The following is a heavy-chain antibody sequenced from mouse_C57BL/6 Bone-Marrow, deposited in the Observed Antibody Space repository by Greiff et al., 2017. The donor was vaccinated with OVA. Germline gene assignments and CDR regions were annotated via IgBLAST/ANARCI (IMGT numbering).Heavy chain of an antibody. CDR1: GFTFSHYW. V-gene: IGHV6-3*01. D-gene: IGHD1-1*01. CDR2: IRLKSDNYAT. J-gene: IGHJ4*01. CDR3: TGGGYGSSYDYAMDY. Sequence: EVTLEESGGGLVQPGGSMKLSCVASGFTFSHYWMNWVRQSPEKGLEWVAQIRLKSDNYATHYAESVKGRFTISRDDSKSSVYLQMNNLRAEDTGIYYCTGGGYGSSYDYAMDYWGQGTSVTVSS.